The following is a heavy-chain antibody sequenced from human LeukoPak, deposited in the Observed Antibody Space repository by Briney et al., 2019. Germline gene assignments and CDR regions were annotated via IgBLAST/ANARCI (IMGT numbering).Heavy chain of an antibody. CDR3: TTAWNILTSYYMDV. CDR2: IKSKTDGGTT. V-gene: IGHV3-15*01. D-gene: IGHD3-9*01. CDR1: GFTFSNAW. J-gene: IGHJ6*03. Sequence: GGSLRLSCAASGFTFSNAWMTWVRQAPGKGLEWVGHIKSKTDGGTTDYAAPVKGRFTISRDDSIKTLYLQMNSLKTGDTAVYYCTTAWNILTSYYMDVWGKGTTVTISS.